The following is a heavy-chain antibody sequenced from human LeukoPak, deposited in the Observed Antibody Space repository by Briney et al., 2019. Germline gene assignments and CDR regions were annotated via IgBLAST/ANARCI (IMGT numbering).Heavy chain of an antibody. CDR3: ARDSGSYGEFDY. D-gene: IGHD1-26*01. Sequence: SETLSLTCPVSDGSISSYYWSWIRQPAGKELERIGRIYTSGSTNYNPSLKSRVTMSVDTSKNQFSLKLSSVTAADTAVYYCARDSGSYGEFDYWGQGTLVTVSS. CDR2: IYTSGST. CDR1: DGSISSYY. V-gene: IGHV4-4*07. J-gene: IGHJ4*02.